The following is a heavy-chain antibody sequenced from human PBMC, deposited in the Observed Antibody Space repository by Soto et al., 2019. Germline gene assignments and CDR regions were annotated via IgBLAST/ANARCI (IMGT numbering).Heavy chain of an antibody. J-gene: IGHJ6*02. D-gene: IGHD3-10*01. V-gene: IGHV3-48*03. CDR2: ISSTASTI. CDR3: ARAAGIMTRGFHGMDV. CDR1: GFAFSSYE. Sequence: EVQLVESGGGLVQPGGSLRLSCAASGFAFSSYEMNWVRQSPGKGLEWLSYISSTASTIHYADSVKGRFTISRDNANNSVCLQMNSLTADDSAVYYCARAAGIMTRGFHGMDVWGQGTTVTVSS.